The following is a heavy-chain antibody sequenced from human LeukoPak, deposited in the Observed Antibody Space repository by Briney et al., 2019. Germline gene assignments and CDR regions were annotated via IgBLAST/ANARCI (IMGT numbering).Heavy chain of an antibody. J-gene: IGHJ4*02. Sequence: PGGSLRLSCAASGFSFSDFGIHWVRQAPGKGLEWVAVLSPHANYEYYADSVQGRFAISRDDSKNTVYLQMNCLRDEETAVYYCARDWIDRSLDYWGLGTLVTVSS. CDR3: ARDWIDRSLDY. CDR1: GFSFSDFG. D-gene: IGHD2-2*03. CDR2: LSPHANYE. V-gene: IGHV3-33*01.